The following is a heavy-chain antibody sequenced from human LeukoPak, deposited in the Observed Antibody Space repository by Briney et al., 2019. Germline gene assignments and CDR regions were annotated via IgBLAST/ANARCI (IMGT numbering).Heavy chain of an antibody. D-gene: IGHD3-3*01. CDR1: GYTFTGYN. CDR3: ARGGDGSGYFPPDY. J-gene: IGHJ4*02. V-gene: IGHV1-2*02. CDR2: INPNSGVT. Sequence: GASVKVSCKDSGYTFTGYNLHWVRQAPGQRLEWMGWINPNSGVTNYAQNFQGRVSMTRDTSITTAYMDLDRLTSDDTATYYCARGGDGSGYFPPDYWGQGTLVTVSS.